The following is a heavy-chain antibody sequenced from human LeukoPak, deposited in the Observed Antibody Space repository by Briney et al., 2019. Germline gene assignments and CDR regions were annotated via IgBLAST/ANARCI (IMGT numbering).Heavy chain of an antibody. CDR2: MNPHSGKT. Sequence: GASVKVSCKASGYPFNNYDINWVRQATGQGLEWMGWMNPHSGKTGYAQNFQGRVTMTRDTSISTAYMELSSLRSDDTAVYYCARGEYYYDSSGYQLVWGQGTLVTVSS. D-gene: IGHD3-22*01. CDR1: GYPFNNYD. V-gene: IGHV1-8*01. J-gene: IGHJ4*02. CDR3: ARGEYYYDSSGYQLV.